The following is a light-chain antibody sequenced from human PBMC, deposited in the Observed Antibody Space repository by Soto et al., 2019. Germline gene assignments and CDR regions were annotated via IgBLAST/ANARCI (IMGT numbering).Light chain of an antibody. V-gene: IGLV1-44*01. CDR3: ATWDDSPNAWV. J-gene: IGLJ3*02. CDR2: SNS. CDR1: SSNIGSNT. Sequence: QSVLTQPPSASGTPGQRVTISCSGSSSNIGSNTVNWYQRLPGTAPKLLIFSNSQRPSGVPDRFSGSKSDTSDSLAISGLQSEDEADYYCATWDDSPNAWVFGGGTKLTVL.